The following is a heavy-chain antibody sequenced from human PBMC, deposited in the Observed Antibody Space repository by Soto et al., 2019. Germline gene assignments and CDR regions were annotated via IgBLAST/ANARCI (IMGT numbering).Heavy chain of an antibody. D-gene: IGHD3-22*01. CDR1: GYTFTSYG. V-gene: IGHV1-18*01. CDR2: ISAYNGNT. CDR3: AREAGYDSSGYFPIDY. Sequence: QVQLVQSGAEVKKPGASVKVSCKASGYTFTSYGISWVRQAPGQGLEWMGWISAYNGNTNYAQKLQGRVTMTTDTXTXIAYRELRSLRSDDTAVYYCAREAGYDSSGYFPIDYWGQGTLVTVSS. J-gene: IGHJ4*02.